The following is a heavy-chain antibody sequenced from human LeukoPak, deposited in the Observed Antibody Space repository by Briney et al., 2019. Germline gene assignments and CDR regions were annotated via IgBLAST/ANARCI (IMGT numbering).Heavy chain of an antibody. V-gene: IGHV4-39*01. J-gene: IGHJ4*02. Sequence: ASETLSLTCTVSGGSISSNTYYWGWIRQPPGKGLEWIGSIYYSGSTYYNPSLKSRVTISVDTSKNQFSLKLSSVTAADTAVYYCARGGGFIDNWGQGTLVTVSS. D-gene: IGHD5-12*01. CDR2: IYYSGST. CDR3: ARGGGFIDN. CDR1: GGSISSNTYY.